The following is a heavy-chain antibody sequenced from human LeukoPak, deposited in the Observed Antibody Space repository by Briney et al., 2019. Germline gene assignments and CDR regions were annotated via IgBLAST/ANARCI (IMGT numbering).Heavy chain of an antibody. CDR2: ISGSNSYI. J-gene: IGHJ4*02. Sequence: PGGSLRLSCAASGFTFNSYSMNWVRQAPGKGLEWVSSISGSNSYIYYADSMKGRFTISRDNAKNSLYLQMNSLRAEDTAVYYCAKDLRSSADSKMGAADYWGQGTLVTVSS. D-gene: IGHD1-26*01. CDR1: GFTFNSYS. V-gene: IGHV3-21*01. CDR3: AKDLRSSADSKMGAADY.